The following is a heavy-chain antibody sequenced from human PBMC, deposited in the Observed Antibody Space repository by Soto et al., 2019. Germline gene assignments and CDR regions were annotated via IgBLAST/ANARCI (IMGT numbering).Heavy chain of an antibody. D-gene: IGHD6-19*01. Sequence: GGSLRLSCAASGVNFATNSMSWVRQAPGKGLEWVAGISDGVDRAYYGDSVKGRFTISRDTSKNMLYLHMNSLRAEDTAIYYCARYTAVADPYYFDYWGQGTLVTVSS. CDR2: ISDGVDRA. V-gene: IGHV3-23*01. CDR1: GVNFATNS. CDR3: ARYTAVADPYYFDY. J-gene: IGHJ4*02.